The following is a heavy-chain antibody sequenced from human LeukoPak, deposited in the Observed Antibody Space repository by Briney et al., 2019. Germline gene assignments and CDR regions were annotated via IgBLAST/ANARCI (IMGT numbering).Heavy chain of an antibody. CDR1: GFTFSSYG. J-gene: IGHJ4*02. CDR2: IRYDGSNK. D-gene: IGHD3-22*01. CDR3: AKDRGYYDSSFFDY. Sequence: GGSLRLSCAASGFTFSSYGMHWVRQAPGKGLEWVAFIRYDGSNKYYADSVKGRFTISRDNSENTLYLQMNSLRAEDTAVYYCAKDRGYYDSSFFDYWGQGTLVTVSS. V-gene: IGHV3-30*02.